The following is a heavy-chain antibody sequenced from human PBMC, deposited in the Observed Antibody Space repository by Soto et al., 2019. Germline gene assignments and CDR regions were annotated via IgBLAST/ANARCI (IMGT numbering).Heavy chain of an antibody. V-gene: IGHV4-39*01. CDR1: GGSITSSYY. J-gene: IGHJ4*02. CDR2: IYYSGST. CDR3: ATIPATTILTDY. D-gene: IGHD2-2*02. Sequence: QLQLQESGPGLVRPSETLSLTCTVSGGSITSSYYWGSIRQPPGKGLEWIGSIYYSGSTYYNPSLKSRVTISVDTSKNQFSLKLSSVTAADTAVYYCATIPATTILTDYWGQGTLVTVSS.